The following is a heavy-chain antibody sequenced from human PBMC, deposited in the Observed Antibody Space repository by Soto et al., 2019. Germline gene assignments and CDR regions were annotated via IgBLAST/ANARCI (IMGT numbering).Heavy chain of an antibody. J-gene: IGHJ4*02. Sequence: SGPTLVKPTQTLTLTCSFSGFSLSTSGVGVGWIRQPPGKALEWLALIYWDDDKRYSPSLRSRLTITKDTSKNQVVLTMTNMDPVDTATYYCAHRSRSEDGSGSYYVLFDYWGQGTLVTVSS. CDR3: AHRSRSEDGSGSYYVLFDY. V-gene: IGHV2-5*02. CDR2: IYWDDDK. D-gene: IGHD3-10*01. CDR1: GFSLSTSGVG.